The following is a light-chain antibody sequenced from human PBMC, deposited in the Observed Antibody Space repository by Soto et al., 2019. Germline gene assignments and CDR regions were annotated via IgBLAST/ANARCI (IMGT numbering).Light chain of an antibody. J-gene: IGKJ5*01. CDR1: QSVSSN. V-gene: IGKV3D-15*01. Sequence: EIVMTQSPVTLSVSPGERATLSCRAGQSVSSNLAWYQQKPGQAPRLLIYGATSRASGIPDRFSGSGSGTEFTLTISGLQSEDFAIYYCQQYNKWPLITFGQGTRLEI. CDR3: QQYNKWPLIT. CDR2: GAT.